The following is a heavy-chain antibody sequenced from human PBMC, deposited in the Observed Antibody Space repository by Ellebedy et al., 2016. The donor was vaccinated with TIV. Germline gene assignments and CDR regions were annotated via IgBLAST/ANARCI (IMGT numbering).Heavy chain of an antibody. CDR2: IIPILGIA. D-gene: IGHD2-2*01. J-gene: IGHJ6*02. V-gene: IGHV1-69*04. CDR1: GGTFSSYA. CDR3: ARDQGWGVPAATRLGYGMDV. Sequence: AASVKVSCKASGGTFSSYAISWVRQAPGQGLEWMGRIIPILGIANYAQKFQGRVTITRDTSASTAYMELSSLRSEDTAVYYCARDQGWGVPAATRLGYGMDVWGQGTTVTVSS.